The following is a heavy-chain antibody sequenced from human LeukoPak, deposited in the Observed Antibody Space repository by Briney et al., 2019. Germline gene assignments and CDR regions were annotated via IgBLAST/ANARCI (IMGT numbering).Heavy chain of an antibody. D-gene: IGHD3-10*01. V-gene: IGHV1-69*05. CDR3: ATSESGRSWDWFAP. Sequence: SVKVSCKASGGSFRTYPISWVRQAPGQGLEWMGGLTQFFRRTNYAQKFRGRLTITTDESSSTAYMELSDLRSDDTAVYYCATSESGRSWDWFAPWGQGALVTVSS. J-gene: IGHJ5*02. CDR1: GGSFRTYP. CDR2: LTQFFRRT.